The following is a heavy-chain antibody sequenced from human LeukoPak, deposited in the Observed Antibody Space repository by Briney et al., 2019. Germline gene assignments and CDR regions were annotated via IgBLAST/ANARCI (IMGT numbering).Heavy chain of an antibody. J-gene: IGHJ6*02. D-gene: IGHD5-18*01. CDR3: ARKNVDTAMAQTYYYGMDV. Sequence: SVKVSCKASGGTFGSYAISWVRQAPGQGLEWMGGIIPIFGTANYAQKFQGRVTITADESTSTAYMELSSLRPEDTAVYYCARKNVDTAMAQTYYYGMDVWGQGTTVTVSS. V-gene: IGHV1-69*13. CDR1: GGTFGSYA. CDR2: IIPIFGTA.